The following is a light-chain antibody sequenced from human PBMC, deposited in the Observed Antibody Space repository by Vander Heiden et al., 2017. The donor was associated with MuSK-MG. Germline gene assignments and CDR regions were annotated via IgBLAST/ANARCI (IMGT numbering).Light chain of an antibody. Sequence: QSVLTQPPSVSGTPGQRVTISCSGSSSNIGSNAVNWYRHLPGTAPELLIYRDNLRPSGVPGRFSGSKSGTSASLAISGLQSEDEADYYCSAWDDSLGGVFFGGGTKLTVL. J-gene: IGLJ2*01. CDR1: SSNIGSNA. CDR3: SAWDDSLGGVF. CDR2: RDN. V-gene: IGLV1-44*01.